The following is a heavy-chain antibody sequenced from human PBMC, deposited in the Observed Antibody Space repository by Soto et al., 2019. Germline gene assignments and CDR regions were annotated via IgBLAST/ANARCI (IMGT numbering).Heavy chain of an antibody. CDR1: GGTFSSYA. CDR3: ARDPIGGGAPYYFDY. D-gene: IGHD3-16*01. CDR2: IIPIFGTA. J-gene: IGHJ4*02. Sequence: SVKVSCKASGGTFSSYAISWVRQAPGQGLEWMGGIIPIFGTANYAQKFQGRVTMTRDMSLTTAYMELHRLTSDDTAVYYCARDPIGGGAPYYFDYWGQGSLVTVSS. V-gene: IGHV1-69*05.